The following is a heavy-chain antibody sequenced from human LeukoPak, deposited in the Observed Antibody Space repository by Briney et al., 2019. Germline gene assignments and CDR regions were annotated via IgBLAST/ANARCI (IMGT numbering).Heavy chain of an antibody. V-gene: IGHV3-74*01. CDR3: ARGHYDFWSGYYYYYYYMDV. CDR2: INSDGSST. D-gene: IGHD3-3*01. J-gene: IGHJ6*03. Sequence: GGSLRHSCAASGFTFSSYWMHWVRQAPGKGLVWVPRINSDGSSTSYADSVKGRFTISRDNAKNTLYLQMNSLRAEDTAVYYCARGHYDFWSGYYYYYYYMDVWGKGTTVTVSS. CDR1: GFTFSSYW.